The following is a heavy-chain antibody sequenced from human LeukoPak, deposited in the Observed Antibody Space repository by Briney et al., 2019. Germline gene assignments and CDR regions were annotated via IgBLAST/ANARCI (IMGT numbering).Heavy chain of an antibody. CDR2: IWYDGSNK. V-gene: IGHV3-33*01. J-gene: IGHJ4*02. Sequence: GGSLRLSCAASGFTFSSYGMHWVRQAPGKGLEWVAVIWYDGSNKYYADSVKGRFTISRDNSKNTLYLQMNSLRAEDTAVYYCARGGDIVAMIDVYWGQGTLVTVSS. CDR3: ARGGDIVAMIDVY. CDR1: GFTFSSYG. D-gene: IGHD5-12*01.